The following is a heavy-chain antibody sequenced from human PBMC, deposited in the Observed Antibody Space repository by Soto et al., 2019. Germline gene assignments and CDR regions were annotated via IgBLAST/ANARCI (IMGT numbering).Heavy chain of an antibody. CDR2: ISAYNGNT. J-gene: IGHJ5*02. CDR3: ARSLALAVAASNNYLDP. V-gene: IGHV1-18*04. CDR1: GYEFTNYG. D-gene: IGHD2-15*01. Sequence: QVQLVQSGTEVKKPGASVKVSCKASGYEFTNYGISWVRQAPGQGLEWMGWISAYNGNTKYEQTLQGRITMSTDTSTGTAYMELRRLTSDDTALYYCARSLALAVAASNNYLDPWGQGTLVIVSS.